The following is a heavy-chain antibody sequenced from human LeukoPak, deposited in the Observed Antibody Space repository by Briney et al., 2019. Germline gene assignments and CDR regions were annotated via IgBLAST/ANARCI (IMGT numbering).Heavy chain of an antibody. D-gene: IGHD6-19*01. J-gene: IGHJ4*02. CDR3: AKDPYSSGWYRFDY. CDR2: ISSSSSYI. Sequence: GGSLRLSCAASGFTFSSYSMNWVRQAPGKGLEWVSSISSSSSYIYYADSVKGRFTISRDNSKNTLYLQMNSLRAEDTAVYYCAKDPYSSGWYRFDYWGQGTLVTVSS. V-gene: IGHV3-21*04. CDR1: GFTFSSYS.